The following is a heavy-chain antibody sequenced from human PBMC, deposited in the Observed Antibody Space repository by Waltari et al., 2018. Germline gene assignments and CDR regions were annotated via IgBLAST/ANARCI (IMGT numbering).Heavy chain of an antibody. CDR2: SNPSGGSK. Sequence: QVQLVQSGAEVKKPGASVKVSCKASGYTFTSYYMHWVRQAPGQGLEWMGISNPSGGSKSYRQKVQGRVTMTRDTATSTVYMELSSLRSEDTAVYYCARDRGPHYYDSSGYYPDYWGQGTLVTVSS. J-gene: IGHJ4*02. V-gene: IGHV1-46*01. CDR1: GYTFTSYY. D-gene: IGHD3-22*01. CDR3: ARDRGPHYYDSSGYYPDY.